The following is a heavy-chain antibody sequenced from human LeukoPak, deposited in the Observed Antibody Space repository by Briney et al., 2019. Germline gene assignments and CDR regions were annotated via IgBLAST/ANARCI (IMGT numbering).Heavy chain of an antibody. CDR1: GGSFSGYY. V-gene: IGHV4-34*10. Sequence: SETLSLTCAVYGGSFSGYYWSWIRQPPGKGLEWIGEINHSGSTNYNPSLKSRITMSVDTSKNQFSLRLRSVTAPDTAVYYCARDNDVGAYSSSWLFDYWGQGTLVTVSS. D-gene: IGHD6-13*01. CDR3: ARDNDVGAYSSSWLFDY. J-gene: IGHJ4*02. CDR2: INHSGST.